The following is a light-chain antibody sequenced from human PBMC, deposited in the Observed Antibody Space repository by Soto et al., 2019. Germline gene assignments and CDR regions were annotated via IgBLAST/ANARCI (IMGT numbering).Light chain of an antibody. Sequence: QSALTQPASVSGSPGQSITISCTGISSDVGGYNYVSWYQQHPGKAPKLMIYEVSNRPSGVSNRFSGSKSGNTASLTISGLQAEDEADYYCSSYTSSSTPVVFGGGTKVTVL. CDR3: SSYTSSSTPVV. J-gene: IGLJ2*01. V-gene: IGLV2-14*01. CDR1: SSDVGGYNY. CDR2: EVS.